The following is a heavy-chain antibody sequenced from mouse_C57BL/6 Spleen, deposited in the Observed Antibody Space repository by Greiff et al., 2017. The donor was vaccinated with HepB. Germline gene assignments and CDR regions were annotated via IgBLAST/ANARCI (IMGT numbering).Heavy chain of an antibody. Sequence: QVQLQQPGAELVKPGASVKLSCKASGYTFTSYWMQWVKQRPGQGLEWIGEIDPSDSYTNYNQKFKGKATLTVDTSSSTAYMQLSSLTSEDSAVYYCARISNYVAWFAYWGQGTLVTVSA. V-gene: IGHV1-50*01. CDR3: ARISNYVAWFAY. D-gene: IGHD2-5*01. J-gene: IGHJ3*01. CDR2: IDPSDSYT. CDR1: GYTFTSYW.